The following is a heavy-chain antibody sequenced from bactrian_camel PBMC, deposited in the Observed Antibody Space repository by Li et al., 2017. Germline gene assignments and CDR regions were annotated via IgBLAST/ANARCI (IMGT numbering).Heavy chain of an antibody. Sequence: HVQLVESGGGSVQAGMSLRLSCEVSGYNPSSYCMGWFRLAPGKEREGVAAIVGDGTTTYADSVKGRFTISQNNAKDTVYLQMESLKFEDTAVYYCALAVPCMGWSMPAPKASDFGYWGQGTQVTVS. CDR3: ALAVPCMGWSMPAPKASDFGY. CDR2: IVGDGTT. V-gene: IGHV3S53*01. D-gene: IGHD6*01. CDR1: GYNPSSYC. J-gene: IGHJ6*01.